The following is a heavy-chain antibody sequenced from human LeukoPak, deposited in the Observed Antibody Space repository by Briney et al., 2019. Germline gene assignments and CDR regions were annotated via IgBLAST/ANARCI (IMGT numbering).Heavy chain of an antibody. CDR1: GASISSYY. CDR2: IYYSGST. CDR3: ARAYGGHLDP. V-gene: IGHV4-59*01. D-gene: IGHD4-23*01. J-gene: IGHJ5*02. Sequence: SETLSLTCTVSGASISSYYWSWIRQPPGKGLELIGHIYYSGSTNYNPSLKSRVTISIDTSKNQFSLKLSSVTAADTAVYYCARAYGGHLDPWGQGTLVTVSS.